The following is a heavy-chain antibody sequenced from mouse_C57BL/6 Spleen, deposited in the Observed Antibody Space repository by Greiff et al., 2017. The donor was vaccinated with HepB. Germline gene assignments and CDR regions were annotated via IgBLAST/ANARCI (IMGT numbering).Heavy chain of an antibody. V-gene: IGHV1-69*01. Sequence: QVQLQQPGAELVKPGASVKLSCKASGYTFTSYWMTWVKQRPGQGLEWIGEIDPGGSNTNYNEKFKGKSTLTVDTSSSTAYMQLSSLTSEDSAVYYCASKAGYWAIDYWGQGTTVTVSS. CDR3: ASKAGYWAIDY. CDR2: IDPGGSNT. D-gene: IGHD2-3*01. CDR1: GYTFTSYW. J-gene: IGHJ2*01.